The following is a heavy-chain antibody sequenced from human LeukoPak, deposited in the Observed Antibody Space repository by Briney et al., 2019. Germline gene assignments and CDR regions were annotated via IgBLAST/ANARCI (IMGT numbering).Heavy chain of an antibody. D-gene: IGHD2-15*01. J-gene: IGHJ4*02. Sequence: SETLSLTCTVSGGSISSYYWSWIRQPPGKGLEWTGYIHYSGSNNYNPSLKSRVIISVDTSKNQFSLKLSSVTAADTAVYYCAREAPICSGGTCYDYWGQGTLVTVSS. CDR1: GGSISSYY. V-gene: IGHV4-59*01. CDR2: IHYSGSN. CDR3: AREAPICSGGTCYDY.